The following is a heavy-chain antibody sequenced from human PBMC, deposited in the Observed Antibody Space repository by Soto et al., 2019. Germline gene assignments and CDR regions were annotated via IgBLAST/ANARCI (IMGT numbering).Heavy chain of an antibody. CDR3: ARVGYCISTSCYAGGDY. V-gene: IGHV1-3*01. Sequence: ASVKVSCKASGYTFTSYAMHWVRQAPGQRLEWMGWINAGNGNTKYSQKFQGRVTITRDTSASTAYMELSSLRSEDTAVYYCARVGYCISTSCYAGGDYWGQGTLVTVSS. D-gene: IGHD2-2*01. CDR1: GYTFTSYA. J-gene: IGHJ4*02. CDR2: INAGNGNT.